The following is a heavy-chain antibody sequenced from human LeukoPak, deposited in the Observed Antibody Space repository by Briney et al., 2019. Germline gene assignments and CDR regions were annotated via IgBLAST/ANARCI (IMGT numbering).Heavy chain of an antibody. J-gene: IGHJ6*03. CDR3: AKGTGTTRYYYMDV. CDR1: GFTFSSYA. CDR2: ISGSGGST. D-gene: IGHD1-1*01. Sequence: GGSLRLSCAASGFTFSSYAMSWVRQAPGKGLEWVSGISGSGGSTYYADSVKGRFTISRDNSKNTLYLQMNSLRAEDTAVYYCAKGTGTTRYYYMDVWGKRTTASLSS. V-gene: IGHV3-23*01.